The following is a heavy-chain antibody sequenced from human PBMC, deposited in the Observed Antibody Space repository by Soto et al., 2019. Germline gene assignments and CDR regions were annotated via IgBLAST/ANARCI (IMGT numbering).Heavy chain of an antibody. V-gene: IGHV3-21*01. CDR2: ISSSSFSI. CDR3: ARNESSNIYGMDV. Sequence: GGSLRLSCAASGFTFSSYSMNWVRQAPGKGLEWVPSISSSSFSINYADSVKGRFSISRDNAQNSLHLQMSNLRAEDTAVYYCARNESSNIYGMDVWGQGTTVTVSS. D-gene: IGHD6-6*01. CDR1: GFTFSSYS. J-gene: IGHJ6*02.